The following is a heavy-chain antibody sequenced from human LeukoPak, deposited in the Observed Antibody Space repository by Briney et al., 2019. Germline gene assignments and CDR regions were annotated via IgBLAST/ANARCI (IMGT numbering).Heavy chain of an antibody. Sequence: PGGSLRLSCAASGFTFSSYGMHWVRQAPGKGLEWVAVISYDGINKYYADSVKGRFTISRDNSKNTLYLQMNSLRAEDTAVYYCAKVSRYCSSTSCYTYYYYYGMDVWGQGTTVTVSS. CDR3: AKVSRYCSSTSCYTYYYYYGMDV. V-gene: IGHV3-30*18. CDR2: ISYDGINK. D-gene: IGHD2-2*02. J-gene: IGHJ6*02. CDR1: GFTFSSYG.